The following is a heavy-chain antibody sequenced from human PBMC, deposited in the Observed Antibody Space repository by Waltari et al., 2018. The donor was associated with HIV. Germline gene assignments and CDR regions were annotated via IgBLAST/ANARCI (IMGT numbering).Heavy chain of an antibody. CDR1: GFTFDNYA. J-gene: IGHJ5*02. Sequence: EVQLVESGGGLVQPGRSLRLSCAASGFTFDNYAMHWGRQAPGKGREWVSGISWNSGSIGYADSVKGRFTIARDNAKNSLYLQMNSLRAEDTALYYCAKDGQFAAPWGQGTLVTVSS. CDR3: AKDGQFAAP. V-gene: IGHV3-9*01. D-gene: IGHD3-16*01. CDR2: ISWNSGSI.